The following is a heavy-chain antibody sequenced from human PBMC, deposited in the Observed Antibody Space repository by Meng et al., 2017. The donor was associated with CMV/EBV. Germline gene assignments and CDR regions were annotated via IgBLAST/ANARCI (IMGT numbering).Heavy chain of an antibody. CDR2: INWNSGDI. J-gene: IGHJ3*02. D-gene: IGHD2-2*02. Sequence: SLKISCAASGFTFDDYAMHWVRQAPGKGLEWVSGINWNSGDIGYADSVKGRFTISRDNAKNSLYLQMNSLRAEDTAVYYCARHVYRVGAFDIWGQGTMVTVSS. CDR3: ARHVYRVGAFDI. CDR1: GFTFDDYA. V-gene: IGHV3-9*01.